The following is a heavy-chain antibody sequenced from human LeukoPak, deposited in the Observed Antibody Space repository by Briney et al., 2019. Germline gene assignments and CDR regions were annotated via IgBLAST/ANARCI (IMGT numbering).Heavy chain of an antibody. J-gene: IGHJ4*02. CDR3: ANLGSSSSSWIKTNDY. V-gene: IGHV3-21*01. Sequence: GGSLRLSCAASGFTFSSYSMNWVRQAPGKGLEWVSSISSSSSYIYYADSVKGRFTISRDNAKNSLYLQMNSLRAEDTAVYYCANLGSSSSSWIKTNDYWGQGTLVTVSS. CDR2: ISSSSSYI. D-gene: IGHD6-13*01. CDR1: GFTFSSYS.